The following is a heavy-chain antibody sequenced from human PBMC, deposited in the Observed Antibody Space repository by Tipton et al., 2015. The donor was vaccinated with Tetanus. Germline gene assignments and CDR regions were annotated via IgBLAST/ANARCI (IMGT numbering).Heavy chain of an antibody. J-gene: IGHJ3*02. V-gene: IGHV4-39*01. CDR2: IYFEGST. CDR3: ARRRYTWNRGGFDI. Sequence: TLSLTCTVSGGSVSGYYWGWIRQPPGKGLEWIASIYFEGSTYYSPSLKSRVTIAVDTAQNLFSLRLTSVTAADTAVYFCARRRYTWNRGGFDIWGQGTLVTVSS. D-gene: IGHD1-20*01. CDR1: GGSVSGYY.